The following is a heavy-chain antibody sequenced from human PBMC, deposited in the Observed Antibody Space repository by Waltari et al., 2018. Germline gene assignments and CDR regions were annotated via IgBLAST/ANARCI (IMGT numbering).Heavy chain of an antibody. D-gene: IGHD3-10*01. CDR2: ISWNGRSI. V-gene: IGHV3-9*01. J-gene: IGHJ3*01. Sequence: EVQLVESGGDLVQPGRSLRLSCAASGFTFDDYAMQWVRQSPGKGLEWVAGISWNGRSIHYVDSVKVRFTISIDNAKNSLYLQMNSLRVEDTALYYCAKDGDYYRRWGAFDFWGQGTMVTVSS. CDR3: AKDGDYYRRWGAFDF. CDR1: GFTFDDYA.